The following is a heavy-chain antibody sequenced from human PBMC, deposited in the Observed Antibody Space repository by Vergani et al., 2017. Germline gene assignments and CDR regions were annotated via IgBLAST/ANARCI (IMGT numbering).Heavy chain of an antibody. Sequence: QVQLQESGPGLVKPSQTLSLTCTVSGGSISSGDYYWSWIRQPPGKGLEWIGYIYYSGSTYYNPSLKSRVTISVDTSKNQFSLKLSSVTAADTAVYYCARGVSVGGSTGTRVVGAPYNWFDPWGQGTLVTVSS. D-gene: IGHD1-1*01. CDR3: ARGVSVGGSTGTRVVGAPYNWFDP. CDR1: GGSISSGDYY. V-gene: IGHV4-30-4*01. CDR2: IYYSGST. J-gene: IGHJ5*02.